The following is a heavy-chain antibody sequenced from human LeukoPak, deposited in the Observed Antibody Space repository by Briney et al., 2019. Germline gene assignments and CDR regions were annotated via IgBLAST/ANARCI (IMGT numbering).Heavy chain of an antibody. CDR3: ARHGKWELGLFDY. CDR1: GGSISSSSYY. J-gene: IGHJ4*02. D-gene: IGHD1-26*01. V-gene: IGHV4-39*01. CDR2: IYYSGST. Sequence: SSQTLSLTCAVSGGSISSSSYYWGWIRQPPGKALAWIGSIYYSGSTYYNPSLKSRVTISVDTSKNQFSLKLSSVTAADTAVYYCARHGKWELGLFDYWGQGTLVTVSS.